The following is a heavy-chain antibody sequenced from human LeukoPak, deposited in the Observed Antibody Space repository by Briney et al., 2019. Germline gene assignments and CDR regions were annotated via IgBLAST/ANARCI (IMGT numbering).Heavy chain of an antibody. V-gene: IGHV4-59*01. CDR1: GGSISSYY. D-gene: IGHD3-9*01. Sequence: PSETLSLTCTVSGGSISSYYWSWIRQPPGKGLEWIGYIYYSGSTNYNPSLKSRVTISVDTSKNQFSLKLSSVTAADTAVYYCARVPRYFDWLQDAFDIWGQGTMVTVSS. CDR2: IYYSGST. CDR3: ARVPRYFDWLQDAFDI. J-gene: IGHJ3*02.